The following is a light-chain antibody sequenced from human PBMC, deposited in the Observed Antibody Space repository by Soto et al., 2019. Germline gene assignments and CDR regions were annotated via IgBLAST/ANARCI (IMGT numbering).Light chain of an antibody. CDR2: DVS. CDR1: SSDVGGYNY. CDR3: SSYTRSSTQV. V-gene: IGLV2-14*01. Sequence: SALTQPASVSGSPGQSLTISCTGTSSDVGGYNYVSWYQQHPGKAPKLMIYDVSNRPSGVSNRFSGSKSGNTASLTISGLQAEDEADYYCSSYTRSSTQVFGTGTKVTVL. J-gene: IGLJ1*01.